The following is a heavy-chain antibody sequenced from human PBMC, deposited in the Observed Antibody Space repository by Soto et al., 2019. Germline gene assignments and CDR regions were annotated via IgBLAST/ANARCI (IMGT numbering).Heavy chain of an antibody. CDR1: GFTFSILA. CDR2: IDYTGGTT. J-gene: IGHJ4*02. Sequence: EVQLLESGGGLVQPGGSLRLSCAASGFTFSILAMGWVRQAPGKGLEWVSVIDYTGGTTYYTDSVKGRFIISRDNSKKILYLQMNSLRTEDTAIYYCAKDATRTSGWYYFAYWGRGALVTVSS. V-gene: IGHV3-23*01. D-gene: IGHD6-19*01. CDR3: AKDATRTSGWYYFAY.